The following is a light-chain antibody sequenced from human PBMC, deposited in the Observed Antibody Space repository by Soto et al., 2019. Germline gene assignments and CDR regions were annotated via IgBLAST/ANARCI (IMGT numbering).Light chain of an antibody. Sequence: QSVLTQPASVSGSPGQSITISCTGTSSDIGAYNFVSWYQHHPGKAPKLMIFEVSNWPLGASDRFSGTKSGNTASLTISGLQAEDEADYYCSSYTSSNTDVFGTGTKATVL. CDR1: SSDIGAYNF. CDR3: SSYTSSNTDV. J-gene: IGLJ1*01. CDR2: EVS. V-gene: IGLV2-14*01.